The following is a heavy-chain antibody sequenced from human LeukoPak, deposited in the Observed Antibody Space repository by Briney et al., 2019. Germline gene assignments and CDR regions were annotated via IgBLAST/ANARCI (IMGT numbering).Heavy chain of an antibody. J-gene: IGHJ5*02. V-gene: IGHV3-23*01. CDR2: ISGYDSST. CDR1: GFTFSSYD. CDR3: ASVMVRGVRHWFDP. Sequence: GGSLRLSCAASGFTFSSYDMSWVRQAPGKGLEWVSAISGYDSSTNYADSVKGRFTISRDNSKNTLYLQMNSLRAEDTAVYYCASVMVRGVRHWFDPWGQGTLVTVSS. D-gene: IGHD3-10*01.